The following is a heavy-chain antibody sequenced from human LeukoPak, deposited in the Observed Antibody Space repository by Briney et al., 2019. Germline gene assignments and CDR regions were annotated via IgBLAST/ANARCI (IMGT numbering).Heavy chain of an antibody. CDR2: IYNSGST. CDR1: GGSISSYY. Sequence: KPSETLSLTCTVSGGSISSYYWSWIRQPAGKGLEWIGHIYNSGSTNYNPSLKGRVTMSVATSKNQFSLHLSPVTAADTAVYYCARSAFLVTAPGLYYFDYWGQGTLVAVSS. D-gene: IGHD6-13*01. V-gene: IGHV4-4*07. CDR3: ARSAFLVTAPGLYYFDY. J-gene: IGHJ4*02.